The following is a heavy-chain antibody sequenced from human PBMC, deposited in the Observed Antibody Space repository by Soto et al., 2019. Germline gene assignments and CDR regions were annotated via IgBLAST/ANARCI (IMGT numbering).Heavy chain of an antibody. CDR1: GFTLTSSA. V-gene: IGHV1-58*01. CDR2: IVVGSGNT. J-gene: IGHJ5*02. CDR3: AADIVLVPAAIGTNWFDP. D-gene: IGHD2-2*01. Sequence: QMQLVQSGPEVKKPGTSVKVSFKASGFTLTSSAVQWVRQARGQSLEWMGWIVVGSGNTNYAQKFQERVTITRDMSTSTAYMELSSLRSEDTAVYDCAADIVLVPAAIGTNWFDPWGQGTLVTVSS.